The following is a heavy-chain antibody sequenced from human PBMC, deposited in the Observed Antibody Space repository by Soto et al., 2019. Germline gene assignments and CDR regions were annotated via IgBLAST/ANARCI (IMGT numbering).Heavy chain of an antibody. V-gene: IGHV1-46*01. CDR1: GYTFTNYY. J-gene: IGHJ4*02. Sequence: GASVKVSCKASGYTFTNYYIRWVRQAPGQGLEWMGRINPSGGSTSYAQKFQGRVTMTRDTSTTTVYMELSNLRSDDTAFYYCARAFYGSGSYTFDYWGQGTLVTVSS. D-gene: IGHD3-10*01. CDR3: ARAFYGSGSYTFDY. CDR2: INPSGGST.